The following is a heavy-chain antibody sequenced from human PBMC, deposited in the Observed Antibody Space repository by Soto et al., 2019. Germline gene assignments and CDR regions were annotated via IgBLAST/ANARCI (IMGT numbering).Heavy chain of an antibody. D-gene: IGHD3-22*01. Sequence: PGESLKISCKGSGYTFTNYWINWVRQMPGKGLEWMGKIDPSDSYSKYSPSFQGHVTMSADKSISTAYLQWSSLKASDTAMYYCARGYYDSSGPDPWGQGTQVTVSS. CDR2: IDPSDSYS. CDR1: GYTFTNYW. CDR3: ARGYYDSSGPDP. V-gene: IGHV5-10-1*01. J-gene: IGHJ5*02.